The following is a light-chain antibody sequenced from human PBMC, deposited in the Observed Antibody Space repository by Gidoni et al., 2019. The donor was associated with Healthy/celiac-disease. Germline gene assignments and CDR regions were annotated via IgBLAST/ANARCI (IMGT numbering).Light chain of an antibody. Sequence: YVLTQPPSVSVAPGKTARITCGGNNIGSKSVHWYQQKPGQAPVLVIYYDSDRPSGIPERFSGSNSGNTATLTISRVEAGDEADYYCQVWESSSDWVFGGGTKLTVL. J-gene: IGLJ3*02. CDR3: QVWESSSDWV. CDR1: NIGSKS. CDR2: YDS. V-gene: IGLV3-21*01.